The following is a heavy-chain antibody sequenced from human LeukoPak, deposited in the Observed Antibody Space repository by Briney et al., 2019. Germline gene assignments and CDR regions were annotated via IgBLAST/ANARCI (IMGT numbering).Heavy chain of an antibody. CDR2: INPSGGST. V-gene: IGHV1-46*01. Sequence: ASVTVSCTASGYTFSSYYMNWVRQAPGQGLEWMGLINPSGGSTSYAQNFQGRVTMTRDTSTSTVYMELSSLRSDDTAVYYCARELPQDGDYPGPFDYWGQGTLVTVSS. D-gene: IGHD4-17*01. CDR3: ARELPQDGDYPGPFDY. CDR1: GYTFSSYY. J-gene: IGHJ4*02.